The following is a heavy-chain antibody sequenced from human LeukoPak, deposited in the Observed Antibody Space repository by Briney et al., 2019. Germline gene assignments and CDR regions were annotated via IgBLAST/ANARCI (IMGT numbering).Heavy chain of an antibody. CDR1: GFTFSDYY. J-gene: IGHJ6*02. D-gene: IGHD5-18*01. V-gene: IGHV3-11*01. CDR3: ARNTYGYYPYYYGMDV. Sequence: GGSLRLSCAASGFTFSDYYMSWIRQAPGEGLEWVSYISSSGSTIYYADSVKGRFTISRDNAKNSLYLQMNSLRAEDTAVYYCARNTYGYYPYYYGMDVWGQGTTVTVSS. CDR2: ISSSGSTI.